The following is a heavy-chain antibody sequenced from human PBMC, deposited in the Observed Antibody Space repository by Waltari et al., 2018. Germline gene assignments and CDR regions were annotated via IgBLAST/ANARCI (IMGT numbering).Heavy chain of an antibody. D-gene: IGHD1-26*01. CDR2: IYYSGST. CDR1: GGSISSYY. CDR3: ARVGALTPYYFDY. V-gene: IGHV4-59*01. J-gene: IGHJ4*02. Sequence: QVQLQESGPGLVKPSETLSLTCTVSGGSISSYYWSWIRQPPGKGLEWIGYIYYSGSTNYNPPLKSRVTISVDTSKNHFSLKLSSVTAADTAVYYCARVGALTPYYFDYWGQGTLVTVAS.